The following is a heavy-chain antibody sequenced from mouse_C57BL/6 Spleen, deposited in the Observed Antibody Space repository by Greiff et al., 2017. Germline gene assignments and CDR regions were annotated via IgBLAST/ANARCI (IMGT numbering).Heavy chain of an antibody. J-gene: IGHJ4*01. CDR2: IYPGDGDT. Sequence: QVQLQQSGAELVKPGASVKISCKASGYAFSSSWMNWVKQRPGKGLEWIGQIYPGDGDTNYNGKFKGKATLTADKSSSTAYMQLSSLTSEDSAVYFCARTGVYAMDYWGQGTSVTVSS. CDR1: GYAFSSSW. D-gene: IGHD4-1*01. V-gene: IGHV1-80*01. CDR3: ARTGVYAMDY.